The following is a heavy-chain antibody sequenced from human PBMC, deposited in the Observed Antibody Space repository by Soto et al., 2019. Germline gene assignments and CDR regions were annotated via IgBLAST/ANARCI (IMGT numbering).Heavy chain of an antibody. CDR1: GGSISSYY. CDR3: AIESAVADSFDY. CDR2: IYYSGST. V-gene: IGHV4-59*08. Sequence: SETLSLTCTVSGGSISSYYWSWIRQPPGKGLEWIGYIYYSGSTNYNPSLKSRVTISVDTSKNQFSLKLSSVTAADTAAYYCAIESAVADSFDYWGQGTLVTVSS. J-gene: IGHJ4*02. D-gene: IGHD6-19*01.